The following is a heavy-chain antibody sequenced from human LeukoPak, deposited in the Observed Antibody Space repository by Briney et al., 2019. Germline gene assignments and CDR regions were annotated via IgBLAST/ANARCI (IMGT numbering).Heavy chain of an antibody. CDR3: ARGAEDIVVVPAAIGPLNYYYYYMDV. D-gene: IGHD2-2*02. CDR2: IYYSGST. J-gene: IGHJ6*03. V-gene: IGHV4-39*01. Sequence: PSETLSLTCTVSGSSISSSSYYWGWIRQPPGKGLEWIGSIYYSGSTYYNPSLKSRVTISVDTSKNQFSLKLSSVTAADTAVYYCARGAEDIVVVPAAIGPLNYYYYYMDVWGKGTTVTVSS. CDR1: GSSISSSSYY.